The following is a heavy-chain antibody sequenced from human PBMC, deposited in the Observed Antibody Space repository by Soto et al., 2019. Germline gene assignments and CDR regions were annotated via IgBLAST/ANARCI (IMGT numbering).Heavy chain of an antibody. CDR2: IFYSGST. J-gene: IGHJ5*02. D-gene: IGHD3-22*01. CDR3: ARHYYDSSVSRWFDP. Sequence: QVQLQESGPGLVKPSGTLSLTCAVSGSSISSSNWWSWVRQPPGKGLEWIGEIFYSGSTNYSPSLWGRVTVSVDNSKNQFSLKLRSVTAADTAVYYCARHYYDSSVSRWFDPWGQGTLVTVSS. V-gene: IGHV4-4*02. CDR1: GSSISSSNW.